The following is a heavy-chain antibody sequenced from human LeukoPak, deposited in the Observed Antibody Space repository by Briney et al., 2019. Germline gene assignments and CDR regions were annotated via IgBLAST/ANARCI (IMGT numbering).Heavy chain of an antibody. CDR2: ISYDGSNK. D-gene: IGHD4-11*01. CDR3: AKEPRSSSNAPFAP. J-gene: IGHJ5*02. CDR1: GFTFSSYG. V-gene: IGHV3-30*18. Sequence: PGGSLRLSCAASGFTFSSYGMHWVRQAPGKGLEWVAVISYDGSNKYYADSVKGRFTISRDNSKNTLYLQMNSLRAEDTAVYYCAKEPRSSSNAPFAPWGQGTLVTVSS.